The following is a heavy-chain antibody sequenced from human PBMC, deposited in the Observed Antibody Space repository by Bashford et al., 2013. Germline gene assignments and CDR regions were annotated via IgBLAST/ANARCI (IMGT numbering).Heavy chain of an antibody. Sequence: SGSVKVSCKASGYTFTGYYMHWVRQAPGQGLEWMGWINPDSGGTNYAQKFQGRVTMTRDTSISTAYMELSRLRSDDTAVYYCARQYCSGGRCYSDYWGQGTLVTVSS. CDR2: INPDSGGT. V-gene: IGHV1-2*02. CDR3: ARQYCSGGRCYSDY. J-gene: IGHJ4*02. D-gene: IGHD2-15*01. CDR1: GYTFTGYY.